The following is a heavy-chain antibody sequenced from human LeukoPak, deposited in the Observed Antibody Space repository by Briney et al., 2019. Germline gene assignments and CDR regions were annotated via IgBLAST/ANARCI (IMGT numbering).Heavy chain of an antibody. CDR3: ARDSDTSGNHWFFDV. CDR2: IDPDGNDN. D-gene: IGHD6-19*01. J-gene: IGHJ2*01. CDR1: GFTFHNFG. V-gene: IGHV3-30*12. Sequence: GGSLRLSCAASGFTFHNFGMVWVRQAPGKRLQWVAAIDPDGNDNYYADSARGRFVISRDNSKNTLYLQIYSLTVVDTAVYYCARDSDTSGNHWFFDVWGRGTLVIASS.